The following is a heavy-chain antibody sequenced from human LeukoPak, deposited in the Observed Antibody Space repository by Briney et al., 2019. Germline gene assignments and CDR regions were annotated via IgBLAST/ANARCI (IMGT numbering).Heavy chain of an antibody. Sequence: ASVKVSCKASGGTFSSYAISWVRQAPGQGLEWMGGIIPIFGTANYAQKFQGRVTITADESTSTAYMELSSLRSEDTAVYYCARDKGRGSWDNFDYWGQGTLVTVSS. CDR2: IIPIFGTA. V-gene: IGHV1-69*13. CDR1: GGTFSSYA. D-gene: IGHD2-15*01. J-gene: IGHJ4*02. CDR3: ARDKGRGSWDNFDY.